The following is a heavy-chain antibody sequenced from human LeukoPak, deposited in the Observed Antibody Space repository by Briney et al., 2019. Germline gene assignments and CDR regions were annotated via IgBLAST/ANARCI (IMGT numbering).Heavy chain of an antibody. Sequence: GASVKVSCKASGYIFTNYGISWVRQAPGQGLEWMGWISAYNGNTNYAQKLQGRVTMTTDTSTSTAYMELRSLRSDDTAVYYCARDKATVTTSYYYYGMDVWGQGTTVTVSS. D-gene: IGHD4-17*01. CDR2: ISAYNGNT. V-gene: IGHV1-18*01. CDR1: GYIFTNYG. CDR3: ARDKATVTTSYYYYGMDV. J-gene: IGHJ6*02.